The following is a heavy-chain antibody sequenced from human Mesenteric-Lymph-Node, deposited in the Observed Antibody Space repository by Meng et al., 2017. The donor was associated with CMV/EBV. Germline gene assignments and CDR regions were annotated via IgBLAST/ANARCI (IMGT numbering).Heavy chain of an antibody. CDR1: GYNFTSYG. D-gene: IGHD3-3*01. V-gene: IGHV1-18*01. J-gene: IGHJ4*02. CDR3: ASSPFGAVTSYLDY. CDR2: ITTYNANT. Sequence: SGYNFTSYGISWVRQAPGQGLEWMGWITTYNANTNYAQKFKGRVTMTTDTSTSTAYMELRSLRSDDTAVYYCASSPFGAVTSYLDYWGQGTLVTVSS.